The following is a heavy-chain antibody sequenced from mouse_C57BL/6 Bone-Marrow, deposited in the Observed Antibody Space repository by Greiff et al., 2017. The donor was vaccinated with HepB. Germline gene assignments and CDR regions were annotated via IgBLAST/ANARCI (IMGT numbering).Heavy chain of an antibody. CDR3: ARDPPMISKAMDY. CDR1: GFTFSSYA. J-gene: IGHJ4*01. V-gene: IGHV5-4*01. D-gene: IGHD2-4*01. CDR2: ISDGGSYT. Sequence: VQLKESGGGLVKPGGSLKLSCAASGFTFSSYAMSWVRQTPEKRLEWVATISDGGSYTYYPDNVKGRFTISRDNAKNNLYLQMSHLKSEDTAMYYCARDPPMISKAMDYWGQGTSVTVSS.